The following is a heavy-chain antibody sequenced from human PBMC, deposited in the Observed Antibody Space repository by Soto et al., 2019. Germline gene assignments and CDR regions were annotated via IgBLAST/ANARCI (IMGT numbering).Heavy chain of an antibody. Sequence: SVKVSCKASGFTFTSSAVQWVRQARGQRLEWIGWIVVGSGNTNYAQKFQERVTITRDMSTSTAYMELSSLRSEDTAVYYCEADPHSDPPIISYYGMDVWGQGTTVTVSS. J-gene: IGHJ6*02. CDR2: IVVGSGNT. CDR1: GFTFTSSA. D-gene: IGHD3-10*01. CDR3: EADPHSDPPIISYYGMDV. V-gene: IGHV1-58*01.